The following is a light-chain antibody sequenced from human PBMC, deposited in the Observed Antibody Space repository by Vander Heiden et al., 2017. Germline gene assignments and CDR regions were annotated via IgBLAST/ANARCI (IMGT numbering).Light chain of an antibody. CDR2: DVS. CDR1: SSDVGGYNY. Sequence: QSALTQPCSASGSPGPSVTISCTGTSSDVGGYNYVSWYQQHPGKAPKLMIYDVSKRPSGVPDRFSGSKSGNTASLTISGLQAEDEADYYCCSYAGSYTVVFGGGTKLTVL. J-gene: IGLJ2*01. V-gene: IGLV2-11*01. CDR3: CSYAGSYTVV.